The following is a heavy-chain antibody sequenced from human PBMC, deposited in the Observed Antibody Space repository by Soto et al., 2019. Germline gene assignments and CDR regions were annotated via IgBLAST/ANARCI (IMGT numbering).Heavy chain of an antibody. CDR3: AKILTTADYYWYGMDV. D-gene: IGHD2-21*02. V-gene: IGHV3-23*01. CDR2: ISASGDRA. J-gene: IGHJ6*02. Sequence: RXSWAASCCAFTTYHMFWVLPAPGKGLESVSSISASGDRAYYADSVKGRFTISRDNSKNMLYLQMNSLRAEDTAVYYCAKILTTADYYWYGMDVWGQGAAVTVSS. CDR1: CCAFTTYH.